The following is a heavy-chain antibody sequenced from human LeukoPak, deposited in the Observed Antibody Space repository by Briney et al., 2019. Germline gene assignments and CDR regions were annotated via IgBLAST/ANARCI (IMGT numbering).Heavy chain of an antibody. D-gene: IGHD2-8*02. Sequence: QAGGSLRLSCAASGFTFNDYWMNWVRQAPGKGLEWVANVKYDGSEKYYVDSVKGRFTISRDNAKNSLYLQMNSLRAEDTAVYYCARDSGGNYYYYGMDVWGQGTTVTVSS. CDR3: ARDSGGNYYYYGMDV. CDR1: GFTFNDYW. J-gene: IGHJ6*02. V-gene: IGHV3-7*01. CDR2: VKYDGSEK.